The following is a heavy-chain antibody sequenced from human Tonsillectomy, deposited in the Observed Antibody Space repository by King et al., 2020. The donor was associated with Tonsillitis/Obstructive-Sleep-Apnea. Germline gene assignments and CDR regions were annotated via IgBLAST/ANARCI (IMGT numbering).Heavy chain of an antibody. Sequence: VQLVESGGGLVQPGGSLRLSCAASGFTFSNYWMHLVRQAPGKGLVWVSRINSDGSRITYAASVKGRFTISRDNAKNTLYLQMNSLRAEDTAVYYCARAVASAADYWGQGTLVTVSS. CDR3: ARAVASAADY. CDR1: GFTFSNYW. J-gene: IGHJ4*02. V-gene: IGHV3-74*03. D-gene: IGHD6-19*01. CDR2: INSDGSRI.